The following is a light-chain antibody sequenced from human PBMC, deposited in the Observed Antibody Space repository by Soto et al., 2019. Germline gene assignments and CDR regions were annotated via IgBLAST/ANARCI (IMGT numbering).Light chain of an antibody. Sequence: QSVLTQPPSASGTPGQTVIISCSGSSSNIGSNPINWYQQLPGTAPKLLIYTNSQRPSGVPDRFSGSKSGTSASLAINGLQSEDEGDYHCATWDDSLNGPVFGGGTKVTVL. CDR3: ATWDDSLNGPV. J-gene: IGLJ2*01. CDR2: TNS. V-gene: IGLV1-44*01. CDR1: SSNIGSNP.